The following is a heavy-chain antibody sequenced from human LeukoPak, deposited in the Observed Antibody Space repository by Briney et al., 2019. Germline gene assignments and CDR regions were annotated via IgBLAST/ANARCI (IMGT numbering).Heavy chain of an antibody. Sequence: GGSLRLSCAASGFTFSSCAMSWVRQAPGKGLEWVSSVSGSGGATYYADSVKGRFTISRDNSKNTLFLQMSSLRAEDTAVYYCARDATNYYDSSGYVLSAFDIWGQGTMVTVSS. D-gene: IGHD3-22*01. V-gene: IGHV3-23*01. CDR3: ARDATNYYDSSGYVLSAFDI. CDR2: VSGSGGAT. J-gene: IGHJ3*02. CDR1: GFTFSSCA.